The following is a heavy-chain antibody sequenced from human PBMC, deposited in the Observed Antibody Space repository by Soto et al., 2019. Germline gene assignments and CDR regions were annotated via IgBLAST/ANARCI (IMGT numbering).Heavy chain of an antibody. J-gene: IGHJ4*02. CDR2: IKQDGSEK. CDR3: ASEGDSSGPDY. D-gene: IGHD6-19*01. Sequence: GGYLRLCCAASGVSCSSEWMSWVGQGPGKGLEWVANIKQDGSEKYYVDSVKGRFTISRDNAKNSLYLQMNSLRAEDTAVYYCASEGDSSGPDYWGQGSLVTVSS. V-gene: IGHV3-7*01. CDR1: GVSCSSEW.